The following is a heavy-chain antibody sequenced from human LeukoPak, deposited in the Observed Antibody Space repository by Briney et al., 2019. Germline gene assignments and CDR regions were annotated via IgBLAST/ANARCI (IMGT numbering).Heavy chain of an antibody. CDR2: IYYTGSV. D-gene: IGHD3-10*01. CDR1: GASISTGGFY. V-gene: IGHV4-31*03. Sequence: SQTPSLTCTISGASISTGGFYWTCIRQPPGEGLEWIGYIYYTGSVDYNASLKSRLTISLDTSKNRFSLKLNSVTAADTAVYYCVRDHSYYFGSQTSTLDVWGQGTAVTVSS. J-gene: IGHJ6*02. CDR3: VRDHSYYFGSQTSTLDV.